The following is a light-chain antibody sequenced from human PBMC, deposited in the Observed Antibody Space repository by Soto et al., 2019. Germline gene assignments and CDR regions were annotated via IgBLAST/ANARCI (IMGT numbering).Light chain of an antibody. J-gene: IGLJ3*02. CDR1: SSDVGGYNY. Sequence: QSVLTQPASVSGSPGQSITISCTGSSSDVGGYNYVSWYQQHPGKAPNLIIFDVNNRPSGVSHRFSGSKSGNTASLTISGLRAEDEADYYCSSYTSSSTRVFGGGTQLTVL. V-gene: IGLV2-14*03. CDR3: SSYTSSSTRV. CDR2: DVN.